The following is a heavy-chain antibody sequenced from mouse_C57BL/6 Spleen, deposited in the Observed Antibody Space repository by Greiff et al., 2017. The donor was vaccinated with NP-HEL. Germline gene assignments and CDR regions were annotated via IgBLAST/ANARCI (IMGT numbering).Heavy chain of an antibody. D-gene: IGHD2-14*01. V-gene: IGHV1-76*01. CDR1: GYTFTDYY. J-gene: IGHJ1*03. CDR2: IYPGSGNT. CDR3: ARRVLDGYFDV. Sequence: QVHVKQSGAELVRPGASVKLSCKASGYTFTDYYINWVKQRPGQGLEWIARIYPGSGNTYYNEKFKGKATLTAEKSSSTAYMQLSSLTSEDSAVYFCARRVLDGYFDVWGTGTTVTVSS.